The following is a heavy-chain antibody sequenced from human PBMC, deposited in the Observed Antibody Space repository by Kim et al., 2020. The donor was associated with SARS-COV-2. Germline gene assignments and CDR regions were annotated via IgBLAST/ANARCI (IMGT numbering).Heavy chain of an antibody. CDR3: ARVDLMGKPGQFDP. CDR1: GFIFSNFC. V-gene: IGHV3-33*01. Sequence: GGSLRLSCAASGFIFSNFCMHWVRQAPGEWPEWVAGIWFDGNNKFYADSVKGRFTISRDNAKNTLSLQMNSLRVDDTAVYYCARVDLMGKPGQFDPWGQGTLVIVSS. D-gene: IGHD2-8*01. J-gene: IGHJ5*02. CDR2: IWFDGNNK.